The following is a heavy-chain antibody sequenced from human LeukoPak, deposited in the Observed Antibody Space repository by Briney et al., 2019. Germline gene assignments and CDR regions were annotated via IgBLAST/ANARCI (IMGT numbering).Heavy chain of an antibody. CDR1: GFTFSSYS. CDR2: ISSSSSYI. CDR3: ARGIVGATQYYFDY. V-gene: IGHV3-21*01. J-gene: IGHJ4*02. D-gene: IGHD1-26*01. Sequence: GGSLRLSCAASGFTFSSYSMNWVRQAPGKGLEWVSSISSSSSYIYYADSVKGRFTISRDNAKNSLYLQMNSLRAEDTAVYYCARGIVGATQYYFDYWGQGTLVTVSS.